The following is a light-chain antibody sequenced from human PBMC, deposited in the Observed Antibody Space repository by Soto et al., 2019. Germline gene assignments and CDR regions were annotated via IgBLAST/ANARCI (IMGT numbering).Light chain of an antibody. CDR1: SSDIGSYNF. Sequence: QSVLTQPASVSGSPGQSITISCTGTSSDIGSYNFVSWYQLHPGKAPRLIIYEGNKRPSGLSYRFSGSKSGNTASLTISGLQAEDQADYYCCSFAGGSTWVFGGGTKVTVL. CDR2: EGN. V-gene: IGLV2-23*01. J-gene: IGLJ3*02. CDR3: CSFAGGSTWV.